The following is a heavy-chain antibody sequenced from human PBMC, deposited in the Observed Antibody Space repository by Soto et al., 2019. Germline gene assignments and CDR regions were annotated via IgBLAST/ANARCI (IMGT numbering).Heavy chain of an antibody. J-gene: IGHJ4*02. Sequence: GGSLRLSCAASGFTFTRYSMNWVRQAPGKGLEWVSSISSTTNYIYYADSMKGRFTVSRDNAKKSVYLEMNSLSAEDTAVYYCARESEDLTSTFDYWGQGTLVTVSS. CDR1: GFTFTRYS. CDR2: ISSTTNYI. CDR3: ARESEDLTSTFDY. V-gene: IGHV3-21*01.